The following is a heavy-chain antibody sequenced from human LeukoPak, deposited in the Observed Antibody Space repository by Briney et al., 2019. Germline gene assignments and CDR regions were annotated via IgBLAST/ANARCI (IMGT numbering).Heavy chain of an antibody. CDR2: ISGSGGST. CDR3: AKDPTPTDIVLMVYAVNWFDP. V-gene: IGHV3-23*01. J-gene: IGHJ5*02. CDR1: GFTFSSYA. D-gene: IGHD2-8*01. Sequence: RGGSLRLSCAASGFTFSSYAMSRVRQAPGKGLEWVSAISGSGGSTYYADSVKGRFTISRDNSKNTLYLQMNSLRAEDTAVYYCAKDPTPTDIVLMVYAVNWFDPWGQGTLVTVSS.